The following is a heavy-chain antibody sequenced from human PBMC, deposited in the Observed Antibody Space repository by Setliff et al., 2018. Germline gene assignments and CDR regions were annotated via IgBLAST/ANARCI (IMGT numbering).Heavy chain of an antibody. Sequence: GSLRLSCVASAFTFSRYSMNWVRQAPGRGLEWVSSISSSGSFQFYADSVKCRFTISRDNANNSVSLQMNSLRAEDTAVYYCARTCSGSGCYAGLESWGQGTPVTVSS. CDR1: AFTFSRYS. J-gene: IGHJ4*02. CDR3: ARTCSGSGCYAGLES. CDR2: ISSSGSFQ. V-gene: IGHV3-21*01. D-gene: IGHD2-15*01.